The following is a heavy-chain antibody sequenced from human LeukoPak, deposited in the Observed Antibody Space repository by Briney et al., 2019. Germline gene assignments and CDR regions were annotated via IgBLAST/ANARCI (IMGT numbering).Heavy chain of an antibody. CDR1: GFTFSSYW. J-gene: IGHJ6*01. CDR3: TRXXGLDX. V-gene: IGHV3-74*01. Sequence: GGSLRLSCAASGFTFSSYWMSWVRQAPGKGLMWVSQINSDGSATSCADPVKGRCTISRDNAKNMLYLEMNSLRVEDTAVYYCTRXXGLDXXXQGTTVTVSS. CDR2: INSDGSAT.